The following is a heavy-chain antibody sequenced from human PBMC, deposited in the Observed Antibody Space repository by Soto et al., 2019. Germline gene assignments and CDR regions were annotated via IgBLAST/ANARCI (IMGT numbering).Heavy chain of an antibody. V-gene: IGHV4-59*01. Sequence: SETLSLTCTVSGGSISSYYWSWIRQPPGKGLEWIGYIYYSGSTNYNPSLKSRVTISVDTSKNQFSLKLSSVTAADTAVYYCARGGHSSGWDYFDYWGQGTLVTVPQ. CDR3: ARGGHSSGWDYFDY. CDR1: GGSISSYY. J-gene: IGHJ4*02. CDR2: IYYSGST. D-gene: IGHD6-19*01.